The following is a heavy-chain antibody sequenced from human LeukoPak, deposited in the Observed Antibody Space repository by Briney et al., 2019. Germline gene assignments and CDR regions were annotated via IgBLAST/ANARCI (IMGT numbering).Heavy chain of an antibody. V-gene: IGHV3-48*03. Sequence: GGSLRLSCAASGFTLSSYEMNWVRLAPGKGLEWISYISRTGDSIYYADSVKGRFTISRDSAKNSLYLQMNSLRAEDTAVYYCARGPYSSNWYVDYWGQGTLVTVAS. CDR2: ISRTGDSI. CDR1: GFTLSSYE. D-gene: IGHD6-13*01. CDR3: ARGPYSSNWYVDY. J-gene: IGHJ4*02.